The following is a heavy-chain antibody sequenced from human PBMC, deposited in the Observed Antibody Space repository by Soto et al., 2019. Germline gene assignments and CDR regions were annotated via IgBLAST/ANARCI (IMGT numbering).Heavy chain of an antibody. CDR1: GFTFSSYS. Sequence: EVQLVESGGGLVKPGGSLRLSCAASGFTFSSYSMNWVRQAPGKGLEWVSSISSSSSYIYYADSVKGRFTISRDNAKNSLDLQMNSLRAEDTAVYYCAREVGYYDSSVSFDIWGQGTMVTVSS. D-gene: IGHD3-22*01. J-gene: IGHJ3*02. V-gene: IGHV3-21*01. CDR3: AREVGYYDSSVSFDI. CDR2: ISSSSSYI.